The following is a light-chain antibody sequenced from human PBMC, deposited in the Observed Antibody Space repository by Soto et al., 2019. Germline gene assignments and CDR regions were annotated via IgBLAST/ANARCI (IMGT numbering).Light chain of an antibody. J-gene: IGKJ5*01. CDR2: AAS. CDR1: QATRSY. CDR3: QQLKSYPIT. V-gene: IGKV1-9*01. Sequence: DIQLTQSPSFLSASVGDRVTITCRASQATRSYLAWYQQKPGKAPKLLIYAASTLQSGVPSRFSGSGSGTEFTLTISSLQPEDFAIYYCQQLKSYPITFGQGTRLENK.